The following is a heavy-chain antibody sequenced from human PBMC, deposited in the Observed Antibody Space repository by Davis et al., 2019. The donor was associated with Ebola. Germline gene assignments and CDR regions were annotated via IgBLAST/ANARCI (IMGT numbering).Heavy chain of an antibody. CDR1: GYRFNSQW. Sequence: KVSCKGSGYRFNSQWVGWVRQLPGKGLEWMGIIYPGDSDTRYSPSFQGQVTISADKSISTAYLQWSSLKASDTAMFYCVRLPYTFGLLDSWGQGTLVTVSS. CDR2: IYPGDSDT. CDR3: VRLPYTFGLLDS. V-gene: IGHV5-51*01. D-gene: IGHD5-18*01. J-gene: IGHJ5*01.